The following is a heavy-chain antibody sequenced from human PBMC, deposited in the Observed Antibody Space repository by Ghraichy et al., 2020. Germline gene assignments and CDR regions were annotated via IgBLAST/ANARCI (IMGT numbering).Heavy chain of an antibody. CDR1: GFTFSNYA. CDR2: ISGDGGST. J-gene: IGHJ4*02. V-gene: IGHV3-23*01. CDR3: ARGRGGYCDGDCSSRILDY. Sequence: GESLNISCAASGFTFSNYAMSWVRQAPGKGLEWVSIISGDGGSTHDADSVKGRFTISRDNSKKMLSLQMNSLRADDTAVYYCARGRGGYCDGDCSSRILDYWGQGILVTVSS. D-gene: IGHD2-21*01.